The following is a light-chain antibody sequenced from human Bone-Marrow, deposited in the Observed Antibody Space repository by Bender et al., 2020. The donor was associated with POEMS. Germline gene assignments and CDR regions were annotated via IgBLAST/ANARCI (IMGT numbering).Light chain of an antibody. V-gene: IGLV2-8*01. CDR3: SSYAGNNNLL. CDR1: SSDVGGYNY. J-gene: IGLJ2*01. CDR2: AVT. Sequence: QSVLTQPPSASGSPGQSVTISCTGTSSDVGGYNYVSWYQQHPGKAPKLMIYAVTKRPSGVPDRFSGSRSGNTASLTGSGLQAEDEADYYCSSYAGNNNLLFGGGTKLTVL.